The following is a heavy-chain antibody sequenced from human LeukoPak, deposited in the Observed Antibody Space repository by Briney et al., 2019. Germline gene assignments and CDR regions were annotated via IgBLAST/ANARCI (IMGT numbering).Heavy chain of an antibody. D-gene: IGHD6-6*01. CDR3: AREYSTSSTAFDI. CDR1: GGSFSDQY. V-gene: IGHV4-34*01. CDR2: IKHSGGT. J-gene: IGHJ3*02. Sequence: SETLSLTCAVYGGSFSDQYWSWIRQPPGKGLEWIGEIKHSGGTNYNPSLKSRVTISVDTSKNQFSLKLTSVAAADTAVYYCAREYSTSSTAFDIWGQGTMVTVSS.